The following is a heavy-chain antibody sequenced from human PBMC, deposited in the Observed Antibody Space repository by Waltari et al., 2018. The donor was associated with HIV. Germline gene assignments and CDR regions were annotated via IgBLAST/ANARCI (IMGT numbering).Heavy chain of an antibody. V-gene: IGHV1-3*01. Sequence: QVQLVQSGAEVKKPGASVKVSCKASGYTFTSYSMHWVRQAPGRRFEWMGWINAGNGKKKYGQKMQDRGTITRDTSASTAYMELTSLRSEDTAVYYCAREKNIPEKYHGMDVWGQGTTVTVSS. CDR3: AREKNIPEKYHGMDV. CDR1: GYTFTSYS. J-gene: IGHJ6*02. CDR2: INAGNGKK.